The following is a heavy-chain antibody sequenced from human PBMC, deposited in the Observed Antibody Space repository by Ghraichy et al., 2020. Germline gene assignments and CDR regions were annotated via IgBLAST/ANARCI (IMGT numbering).Heavy chain of an antibody. Sequence: GGSLRLSCAASDFTFSSYAMNWVRQAPGKGLEWVSVISGNGDSTYYADSVKGRFTISRDNSKNTLYLQMNSLRVEDTAVYYCAKSQGDDFWTGYFYFDFWGQGTLVTVSS. D-gene: IGHD3/OR15-3a*01. J-gene: IGHJ4*02. CDR3: AKSQGDDFWTGYFYFDF. CDR2: ISGNGDST. CDR1: DFTFSSYA. V-gene: IGHV3-23*01.